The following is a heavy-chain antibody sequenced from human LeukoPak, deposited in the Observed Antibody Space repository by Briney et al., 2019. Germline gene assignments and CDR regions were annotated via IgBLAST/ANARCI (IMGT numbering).Heavy chain of an antibody. D-gene: IGHD2-2*01. J-gene: IGHJ4*02. CDR2: ISGSGGST. V-gene: IGHV3-23*01. Sequence: PGGSLRLSCAASGFTFSSYAMSWICQAPGKGLGWVSAISGSGGSTYYADSVKGRFTISRDNSKNTLYLQMNSLRAEDTAVYYCATRPVMVVPAAFDYWGQGTLVTVSS. CDR1: GFTFSSYA. CDR3: ATRPVMVVPAAFDY.